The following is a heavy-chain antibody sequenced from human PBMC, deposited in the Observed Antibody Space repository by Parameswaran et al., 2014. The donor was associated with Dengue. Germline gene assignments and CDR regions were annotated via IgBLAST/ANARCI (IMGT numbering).Heavy chain of an antibody. V-gene: IGHV3-30-3*01. CDR2: ISYDGSNK. J-gene: IGHJ4*02. D-gene: IGHD4-17*01. Sequence: WIRQPPGKGLEWVAVISYDGSNKYYADSVKGRFTISRDNSKNTLYLQMNSLRAEDTAVYYCARGAWIYGDPSGFDYWGQGTRVTVSS. CDR3: ARGAWIYGDPSGFDY.